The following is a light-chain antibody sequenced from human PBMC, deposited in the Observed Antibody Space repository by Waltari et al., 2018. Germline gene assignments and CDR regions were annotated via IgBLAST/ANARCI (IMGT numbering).Light chain of an antibody. J-gene: IGKJ1*01. CDR1: QNVNSD. V-gene: IGKV3-15*01. Sequence: EIVMTQSPATLPVSTGERATLSCRASQNVNSDLAWYQQKPGQAPRLLIYGASARATDIPAKFSGSGSGTEFTLTISSLQSEDVAFYYCQQYNVWPRTFGQGTKVEI. CDR2: GAS. CDR3: QQYNVWPRT.